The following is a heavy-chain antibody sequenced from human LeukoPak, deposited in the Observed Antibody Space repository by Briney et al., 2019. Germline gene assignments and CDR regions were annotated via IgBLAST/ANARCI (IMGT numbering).Heavy chain of an antibody. J-gene: IGHJ4*02. CDR2: ISYDGSNK. Sequence: GGSLRLSCAASGFTFSSYAMHWVRQAPGKGLEWVPVISYDGSNKYYADSVKGRFTISRDNSKNTLYLQMNSLRAEDTAVYYCARELRARSSSSHYDYWGQGTLVTVSS. CDR1: GFTFSSYA. CDR3: ARELRARSSSSHYDY. V-gene: IGHV3-30-3*01. D-gene: IGHD6-13*01.